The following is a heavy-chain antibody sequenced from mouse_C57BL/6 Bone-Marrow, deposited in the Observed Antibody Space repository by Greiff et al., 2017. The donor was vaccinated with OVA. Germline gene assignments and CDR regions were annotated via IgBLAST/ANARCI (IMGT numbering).Heavy chain of an antibody. CDR3: AGRYDYDGFAY. J-gene: IGHJ3*01. V-gene: IGHV1-81*01. D-gene: IGHD2-4*01. CDR2: IYPRRGNT. CDR1: GYTFTSYG. Sequence: VQLQQSGAELARPGASVKLSCKASGYTFTSYGISWVKQRTGQGLEWIGEIYPRRGNTYYNEKFKGKATLTADKSSSTAYMELRSLSSEDSAVYFCAGRYDYDGFAYWGQGTLVTVSA.